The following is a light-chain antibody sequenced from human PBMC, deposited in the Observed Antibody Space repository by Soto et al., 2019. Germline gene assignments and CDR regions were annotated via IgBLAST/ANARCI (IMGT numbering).Light chain of an antibody. V-gene: IGLV1-47*01. Sequence: QAVVTQPPSASGTPGQTVTISCSGSRTNIGTNYAYWYQQFPGTAPKLLIFANNKRPSGVPERFSASKSGTSASLAISGLRSEDEAEYYCSAWDDRLSVVFGGGTKVTVL. CDR2: ANN. CDR1: RTNIGTNY. CDR3: SAWDDRLSVV. J-gene: IGLJ3*02.